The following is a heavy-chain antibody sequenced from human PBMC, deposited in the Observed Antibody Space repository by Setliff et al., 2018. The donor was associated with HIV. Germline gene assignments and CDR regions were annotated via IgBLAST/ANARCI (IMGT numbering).Heavy chain of an antibody. V-gene: IGHV3-23*01. CDR2: ITSGGST. D-gene: IGHD5-18*01. J-gene: IGHJ4*02. Sequence: GGSLRLSCAASGFTFSSYAMSWVRQTPEKGLEWVSIITSGGSTYYADSAKGRFIISRGNSQNTLYLQMNSLRADDTAIYYCAKGFRPVDTALVSGPTYWGQGTLVTVSS. CDR3: AKGFRPVDTALVSGPTY. CDR1: GFTFSSYA.